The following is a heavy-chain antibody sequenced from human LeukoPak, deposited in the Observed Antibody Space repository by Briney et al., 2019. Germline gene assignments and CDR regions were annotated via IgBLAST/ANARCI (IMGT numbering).Heavy chain of an antibody. J-gene: IGHJ3*02. CDR3: ARGRRIQLWFDI. D-gene: IGHD5-18*01. V-gene: IGHV1-18*01. CDR1: GYTFSTYG. CDR2: ISAYNGNI. Sequence: ASVKVSCKASGYTFSTYGISWVRQAPGQGLEWMGWISAYNGNINYAQKLQGRVTMTTDTSTSTAYMELRSLRSDDTAVYYCARGRRIQLWFDIWGQGTMVTVSS.